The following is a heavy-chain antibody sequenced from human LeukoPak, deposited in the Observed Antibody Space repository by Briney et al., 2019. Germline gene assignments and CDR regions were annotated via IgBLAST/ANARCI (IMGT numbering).Heavy chain of an antibody. V-gene: IGHV4-34*01. J-gene: IGHJ4*02. D-gene: IGHD2-15*01. Sequence: SETLSLTCAVYGGSFSGYYWSWIRQPPGKGLEWIGEINHSGSTNYNPPLKSRVTISVDTSKNQFSLKLSSVTAADTAVYYCARGYCSGGSCYPFDYWGQGTLVTVSS. CDR2: INHSGST. CDR3: ARGYCSGGSCYPFDY. CDR1: GGSFSGYY.